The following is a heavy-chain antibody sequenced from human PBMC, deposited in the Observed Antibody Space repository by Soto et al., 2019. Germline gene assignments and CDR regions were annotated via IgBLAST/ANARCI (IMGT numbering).Heavy chain of an antibody. CDR1: GFTFSDYY. Sequence: QVQLVESGGGLVKPGGSLRLSCAASGFTFSDYYMSWMRQAPGNGLQWVSYISTSGSTIYYAYSVKGRFTISRDNAKNTLYLQRNSLGGEDTALYYCAREGYCSSTSCSAEYYYYYMDVWGKGTTVTVSS. CDR2: ISTSGSTI. CDR3: AREGYCSSTSCSAEYYYYYMDV. D-gene: IGHD2-2*01. J-gene: IGHJ6*03. V-gene: IGHV3-11*01.